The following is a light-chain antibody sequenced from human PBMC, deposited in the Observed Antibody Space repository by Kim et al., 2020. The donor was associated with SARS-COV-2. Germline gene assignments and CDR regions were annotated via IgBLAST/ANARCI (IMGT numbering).Light chain of an antibody. CDR3: SSFTSISTTV. CDR1: SSDVGGYNY. Sequence: QSALTQPASVSGSPGQSITISCTGTSSDVGGYNYVSWYQQHPGKAPKVMIYDVSKRPSGVSNRFSGSKSGNTTSLTISGLQAEDEADYYCSSFTSISTTVFGGGTQLTVL. CDR2: DVS. J-gene: IGLJ2*01. V-gene: IGLV2-14*01.